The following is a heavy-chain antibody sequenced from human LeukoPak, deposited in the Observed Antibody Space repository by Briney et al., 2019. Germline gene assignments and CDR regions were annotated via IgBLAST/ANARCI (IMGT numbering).Heavy chain of an antibody. V-gene: IGHV3-53*01. CDR2: IYSGGST. CDR1: GFTVSSNY. CDR3: ARSGDYYGSGSYQPSGDY. J-gene: IGHJ4*02. D-gene: IGHD3-10*01. Sequence: GGSLRLSCAASGFTVSSNYMSWVRQAPGKGLEWVSVIYSGGSTYYADSVKGRFTISRDNSKNTLYLQMNSLRAEDTAVYYCARSGDYYGSGSYQPSGDYWGQGTLVTVSS.